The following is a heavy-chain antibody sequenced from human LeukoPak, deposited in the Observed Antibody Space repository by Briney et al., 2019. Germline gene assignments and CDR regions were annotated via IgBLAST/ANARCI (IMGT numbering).Heavy chain of an antibody. CDR2: IYYSGST. J-gene: IGHJ4*02. CDR1: GGSISSSSYY. D-gene: IGHD1-26*01. CDR3: ARITFSGSLGY. Sequence: SETLSLTCTVSGGSISSSSYYWGWIRQPPGKGLEWIGSIYYSGSTYYNPSLKSRVTISVDTSKNQFSLKLTSVTAADTAVYYCARITFSGSLGYWGQGTLVTVSS. V-gene: IGHV4-39*01.